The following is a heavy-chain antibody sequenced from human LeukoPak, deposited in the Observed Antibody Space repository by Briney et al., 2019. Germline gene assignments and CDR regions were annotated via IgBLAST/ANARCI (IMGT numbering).Heavy chain of an antibody. CDR1: GFSLSVYA. CDR3: AKPISGGLAVTADWFHP. D-gene: IGHD6-19*01. Sequence: AGSLRLSCAASGFSLSVYAMSWLRQPPRKGLEWDSTINAKSATTSYAGSVRGRLSISRDNSKHTLYLQLNPLRADDTATYYCAKPISGGLAVTADWFHPWGQGTLVVVSS. J-gene: IGHJ5*01. V-gene: IGHV3-23*01. CDR2: INAKSATT.